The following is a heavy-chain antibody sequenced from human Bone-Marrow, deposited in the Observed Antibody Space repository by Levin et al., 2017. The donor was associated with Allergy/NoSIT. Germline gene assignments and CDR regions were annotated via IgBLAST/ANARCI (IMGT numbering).Heavy chain of an antibody. J-gene: IGHJ6*02. CDR2: IYWNGDE. D-gene: IGHD3-3*01. V-gene: IGHV2-5*01. Sequence: NESGPTLVKPTQTLTLTCTFSGFSLTSTGVGVGWIRQPPGKALEWLAVIYWNGDERFSPSLKTRLTITKDTFKNQVVLIVTKLDTADTATYYCVHVHYDLGYAMDVWGQGTTVTVSS. CDR3: VHVHYDLGYAMDV. CDR1: GFSLTSTGVG.